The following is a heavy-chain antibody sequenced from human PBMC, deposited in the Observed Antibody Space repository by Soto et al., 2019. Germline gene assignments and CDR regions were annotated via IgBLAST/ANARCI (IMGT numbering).Heavy chain of an antibody. Sequence: QVQLVESGGGVVQPGRSLRLSCAASGFTFSSYGMHWVRQAPGKGLEWVAVIWYDGSNKYYADSVKGRFTISRDNSKNTLYLQMNSLRAEDTAVYYCAREHRNVAGTGGLDYYYSYGMDVWGQGTTVTVSS. V-gene: IGHV3-33*01. CDR1: GFTFSSYG. J-gene: IGHJ6*02. D-gene: IGHD6-19*01. CDR3: AREHRNVAGTGGLDYYYSYGMDV. CDR2: IWYDGSNK.